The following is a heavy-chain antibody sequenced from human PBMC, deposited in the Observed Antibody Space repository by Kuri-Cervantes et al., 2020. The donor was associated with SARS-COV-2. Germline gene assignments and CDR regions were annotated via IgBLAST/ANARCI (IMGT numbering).Heavy chain of an antibody. CDR3: ARGLGGGYDLGIFNY. J-gene: IGHJ4*02. D-gene: IGHD5-12*01. Sequence: SETLSLTCTVSGGSISSGDYYWSWIRQPPGKGLEWIGYIYHSWRTYYNPSHKSRVTISADTSKNQFSLKLSSVTAADTAVYYCARGLGGGYDLGIFNYWGQGTLVTVSS. CDR1: GGSISSGDYY. CDR2: IYHSWRT. V-gene: IGHV4-30-4*08.